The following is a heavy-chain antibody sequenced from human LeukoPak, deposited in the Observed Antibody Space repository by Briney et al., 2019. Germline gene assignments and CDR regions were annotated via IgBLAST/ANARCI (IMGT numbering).Heavy chain of an antibody. CDR1: GFSLSDYW. CDR3: VRGRGSYGWFDP. V-gene: IGHV3-74*01. D-gene: IGHD3-10*01. Sequence: QPGGSLRLSCVGSGFSLSDYWMHWVRQTPGKGLVWVSRISGDGTARNYADSVKGRFTISRDDAKNTVDLQMNSLRGEDTAVYYCVRGRGSYGWFDPWGQGTLVTVSS. J-gene: IGHJ5*02. CDR2: ISGDGTAR.